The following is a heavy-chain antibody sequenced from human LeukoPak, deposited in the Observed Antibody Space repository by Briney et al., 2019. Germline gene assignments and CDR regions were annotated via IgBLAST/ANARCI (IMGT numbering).Heavy chain of an antibody. D-gene: IGHD2-2*01. CDR3: ARGDIIVVVPAAGEYYYYGMDV. J-gene: IGHJ6*02. CDR1: GGSFNGYY. Sequence: SETLSLTCAVYGGSFNGYYWSWIRQPPGKGLEWIGEINHSGSTNYNPSLKSRVTISVDTSKNQFSLKLSSVTAADTAVYYCARGDIIVVVPAAGEYYYYGMDVWGQGTTVTVSS. CDR2: INHSGST. V-gene: IGHV4-34*01.